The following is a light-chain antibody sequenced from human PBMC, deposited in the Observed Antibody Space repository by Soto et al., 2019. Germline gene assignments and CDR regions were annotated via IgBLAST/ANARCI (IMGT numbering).Light chain of an antibody. Sequence: AIQLTQSPSSLSASVGERVTITCRASQGISSALAWYQQKPGKAPKLLIYDASSLESGVPSRFSGSGSGTDFTLTISSLQPEDFATYYCQQFNSYPPLTFGGGTKVEIK. CDR2: DAS. CDR3: QQFNSYPPLT. J-gene: IGKJ4*01. CDR1: QGISSA. V-gene: IGKV1-13*02.